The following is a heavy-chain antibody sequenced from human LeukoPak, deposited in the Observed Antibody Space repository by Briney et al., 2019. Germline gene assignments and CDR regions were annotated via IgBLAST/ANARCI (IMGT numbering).Heavy chain of an antibody. V-gene: IGHV1-2*02. CDR2: INPNSGGT. D-gene: IGHD2-8*01. Sequence: ASVKVSCKASGYTFTAYYMHWVRQAPGQGLEWMGWINPNSGGTNYAQKFQGRVTMTRNTSISTAYMELSSLRSEDTAVYYCARARNGVCLNWGQGTLVTVSS. CDR3: ARARNGVCLN. CDR1: GYTFTAYY. J-gene: IGHJ4*02.